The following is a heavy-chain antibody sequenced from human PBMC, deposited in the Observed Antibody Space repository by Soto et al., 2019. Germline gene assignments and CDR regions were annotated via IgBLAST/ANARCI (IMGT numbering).Heavy chain of an antibody. CDR2: IIPIFGTA. D-gene: IGHD2-21*02. CDR1: GGTFSSYA. Sequence: QVQLVQSGAEVEKPGSSVKVSCKASGGTFSSYAISWVRQAPGQGLEWMGGIIPIFGTANYAQKFQGRVTIPRDDSTSTAYMELSSLRSEDTAVYYCARAKGRYCGGDCYSHFDYWGQGTLVTVSS. CDR3: ARAKGRYCGGDCYSHFDY. J-gene: IGHJ4*02. V-gene: IGHV1-69*05.